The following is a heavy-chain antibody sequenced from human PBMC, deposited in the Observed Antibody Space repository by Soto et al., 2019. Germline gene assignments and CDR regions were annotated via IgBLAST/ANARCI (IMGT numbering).Heavy chain of an antibody. CDR1: GYTFTSYY. V-gene: IGHV1-46*01. J-gene: IGHJ4*02. CDR2: INPSGGST. Sequence: ASVKVSCKASGYTFTSYYMHWVRQAPEQGLEWMGIINPSGGSTSYAQKFQGRVTMTRDTSTSTVYMELSSLRSEDTAVYYCARGGLRFLEWLKQTSFDYWGQGTLVTVSS. CDR3: ARGGLRFLEWLKQTSFDY. D-gene: IGHD3-3*01.